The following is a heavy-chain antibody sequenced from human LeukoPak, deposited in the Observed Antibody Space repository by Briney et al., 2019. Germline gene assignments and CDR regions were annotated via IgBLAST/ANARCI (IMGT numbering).Heavy chain of an antibody. CDR3: ARGEGGYDSPFDY. D-gene: IGHD5-12*01. J-gene: IGHJ4*02. V-gene: IGHV4-30-2*01. CDR1: GGSISSGGYS. Sequence: SETLSLTCAVSGGSISSGGYSWSWIRQPPGKGLEWIGYFYHSGSTYYNPSLKSRVTISVDRSKNQFSLKLSSVTAADTAVYYCARGEGGYDSPFDYWGQGTLVTVSS. CDR2: FYHSGST.